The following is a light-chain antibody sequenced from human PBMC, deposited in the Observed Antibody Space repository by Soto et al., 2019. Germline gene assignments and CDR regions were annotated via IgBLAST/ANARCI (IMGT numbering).Light chain of an antibody. CDR3: SSYTSGGIDYV. CDR2: EVS. CDR1: SSDVGGYNY. Sequence: QSALTQPASVSGSPGQSITISCTGTSSDVGGYNYVSWYQQHPGKAPKLMIYEVSNRPSGVSNRFSGSKSGNTASLTISGLLAEDEVDYCCSSYTSGGIDYVFGPGAKLTVL. V-gene: IGLV2-14*01. J-gene: IGLJ1*01.